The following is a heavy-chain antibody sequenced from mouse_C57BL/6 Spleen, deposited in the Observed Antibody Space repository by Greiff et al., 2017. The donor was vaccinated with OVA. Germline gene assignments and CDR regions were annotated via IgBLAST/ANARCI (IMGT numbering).Heavy chain of an antibody. CDR1: GYTFTDYE. CDR3: TRSYGSRGDYCAMDY. CDR2: IDPETGGT. D-gene: IGHD1-1*01. Sequence: QVQLQQSGAELVRPGASVTLSCKASGYTFTDYEMHWVKQTPVHGLEWIGAIDPETGGTAYNQKFKGKAILTADKSSSTAYMELRSLTSEDSAVYYCTRSYGSRGDYCAMDYWGQGTSVTVSS. V-gene: IGHV1-15*01. J-gene: IGHJ4*01.